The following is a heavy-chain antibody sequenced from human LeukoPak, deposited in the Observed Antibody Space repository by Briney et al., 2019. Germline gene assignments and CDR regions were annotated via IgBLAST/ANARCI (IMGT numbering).Heavy chain of an antibody. Sequence: ASVKVSCKASGYTFSSYYLHWVRQAPGQGLEWMGIINPTSGSTSYSQKYQDRVTMTRDTSTSTVYMELSSLRSEDTAVYYCAKGDGLRSGTYYNLDYWGQGTLVTVSA. J-gene: IGHJ4*02. D-gene: IGHD1-26*01. CDR3: AKGDGLRSGTYYNLDY. CDR2: INPTSGST. CDR1: GYTFSSYY. V-gene: IGHV1-46*01.